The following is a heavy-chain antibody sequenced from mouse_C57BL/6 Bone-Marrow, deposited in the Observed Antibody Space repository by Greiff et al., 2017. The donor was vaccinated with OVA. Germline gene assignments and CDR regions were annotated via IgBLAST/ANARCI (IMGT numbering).Heavy chain of an antibody. CDR1: GYTFTGYW. CDR2: ILPGSGST. J-gene: IGHJ4*01. CDR3: ASRGWLLPLYYAMDY. Sequence: QVQLQQSGAELMKPGASVKLSCKATGYTFTGYWIEWVKQRPGHGLEWIGEILPGSGSTNYNEKFKGKATFTADPSSNTAYMQLSSLTTEDSAIYYCASRGWLLPLYYAMDYWGQGTSVTVSS. D-gene: IGHD2-3*01. V-gene: IGHV1-9*01.